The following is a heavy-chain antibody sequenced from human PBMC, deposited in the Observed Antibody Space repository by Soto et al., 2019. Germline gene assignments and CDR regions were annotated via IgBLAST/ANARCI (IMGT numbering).Heavy chain of an antibody. J-gene: IGHJ3*02. V-gene: IGHV4-30-4*01. CDR2: IYYSGST. CDR1: GGSISSDNSY. Sequence: QVQLQESGPGLVKPSQTLSLTCTVSGGSISSDNSYWTWIRQPPGKGLEWIGCIYYSGSTYYNPFLHSRGTISVDTSKNQFSLKLSSVTAADTAVYYCARAGEVGATAFDIWGQGTMVTVSS. D-gene: IGHD1-26*01. CDR3: ARAGEVGATAFDI.